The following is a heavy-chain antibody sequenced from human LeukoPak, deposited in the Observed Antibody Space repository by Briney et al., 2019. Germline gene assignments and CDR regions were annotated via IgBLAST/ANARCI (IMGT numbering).Heavy chain of an antibody. CDR3: ARVAGYRYNWNEGVGY. D-gene: IGHD1-1*01. J-gene: IGHJ4*02. V-gene: IGHV3-23*01. CDR2: ISASGGST. Sequence: GGSLRLSCAASGFTFTSYAMSWVRQAPKKGLEWVSVISASGGSTNYADSVKGRFTISRDNSKNTLYLQMNSLRAEDTAVYYCARVAGYRYNWNEGVGYWGQGTLVTVSS. CDR1: GFTFTSYA.